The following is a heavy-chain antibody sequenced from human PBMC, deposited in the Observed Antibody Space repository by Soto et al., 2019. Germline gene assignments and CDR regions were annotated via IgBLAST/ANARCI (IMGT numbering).Heavy chain of an antibody. Sequence: GGSLRLSCEASGFTFSNYAMGWVRQAPGKGLEWVSAIGGRGASTYYSDSVKGRFTISRDNSKNTLYLQMNSLRVEDTAVYYCAKRGDDFWRGYYYYFDYRGLGTLVTVSS. CDR2: IGGRGAST. V-gene: IGHV3-23*01. J-gene: IGHJ4*02. CDR1: GFTFSNYA. D-gene: IGHD3-3*01. CDR3: AKRGDDFWRGYYYYFDY.